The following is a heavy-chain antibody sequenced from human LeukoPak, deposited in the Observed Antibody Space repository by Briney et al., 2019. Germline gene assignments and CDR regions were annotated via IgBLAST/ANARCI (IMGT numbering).Heavy chain of an antibody. CDR1: GGAFSSYA. V-gene: IGHV1-69*05. CDR2: IIPIFGTP. D-gene: IGHD4-17*01. J-gene: IGHJ4*02. CDR3: AQGQGAYGDLRGLFDY. Sequence: SVKVSCKASGGAFSSYALSWVRQAPGQGLEWMGGIIPIFGTPNYAQKFQGRVTITTDESTSTACMEVSSLRSEDTAVYYCAQGQGAYGDLRGLFDYWGQGTLVTVSS.